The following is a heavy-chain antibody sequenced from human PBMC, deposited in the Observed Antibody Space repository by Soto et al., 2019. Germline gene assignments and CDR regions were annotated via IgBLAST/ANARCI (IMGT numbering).Heavy chain of an antibody. CDR2: IYHSGST. J-gene: IGHJ3*02. Sequence: TLSLTCAVSGGSISSSNWWSWVRQPPGKGLEWIGEIYHSGSTNYNPSLKSRVTISVDKSKNQFSLKLSSVTAADTAVYYCARVSPPNYDFWSGEEDYAFDIWGQGTMVTVSS. CDR3: ARVSPPNYDFWSGEEDYAFDI. CDR1: GGSISSSNW. V-gene: IGHV4-4*02. D-gene: IGHD3-3*01.